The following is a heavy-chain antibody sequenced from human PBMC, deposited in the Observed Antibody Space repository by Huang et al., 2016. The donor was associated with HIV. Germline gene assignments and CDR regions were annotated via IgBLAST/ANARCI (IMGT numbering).Heavy chain of an antibody. Sequence: QVQLQQWGAGLLKPSGALSLKCAVYGGSLSDHYWTWLRLSPGKRLEWIGELNHRGLSTSNPSLRSRVTLSVDMSKNQFSLNLTSLTAAETAVYYCARPRMTATSSDSTWSFFDSWGQGTLVIVSS. CDR1: GGSLSDHY. D-gene: IGHD2-21*02. J-gene: IGHJ4*02. V-gene: IGHV4-34*02. CDR3: ARPRMTATSSDSTWSFFDS. CDR2: LNHRGLS.